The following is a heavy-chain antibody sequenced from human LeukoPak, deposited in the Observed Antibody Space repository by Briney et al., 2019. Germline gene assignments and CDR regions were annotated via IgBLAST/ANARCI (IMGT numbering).Heavy chain of an antibody. V-gene: IGHV4-34*01. CDR3: ARVRETQYIVVVPAAQRTLWYFDL. J-gene: IGHJ2*01. CDR2: INHSGST. Sequence: KPSETLSLTCAVYGGSFSGYYWSWIRQPPGKGLEWIGEINHSGSTNYNPSLKSRVTISVDTSKNQFSLKLSSVTAADTAVYYCARVRETQYIVVVPAAQRTLWYFDLWGRGTLVTVSS. D-gene: IGHD2-2*01. CDR1: GGSFSGYY.